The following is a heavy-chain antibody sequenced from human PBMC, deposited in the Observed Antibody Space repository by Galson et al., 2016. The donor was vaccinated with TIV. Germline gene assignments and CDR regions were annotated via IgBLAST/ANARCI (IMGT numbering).Heavy chain of an antibody. Sequence: GRGLEWIGYASFNGTTKYNPSLRGPISMSLDPSKNQFSLKVTSVTAADTAVYYCARCWGNDNVFTGPILWGMDVWGQGTSVTVSS. V-gene: IGHV4-59*01. CDR3: ARCWGNDNVFTGPILWGMDV. CDR2: ASFNGTT. J-gene: IGHJ6*02. D-gene: IGHD3-9*01.